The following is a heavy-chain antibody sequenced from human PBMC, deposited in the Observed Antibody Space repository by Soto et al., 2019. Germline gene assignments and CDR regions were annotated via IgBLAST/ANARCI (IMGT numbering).Heavy chain of an antibody. J-gene: IGHJ4*02. CDR2: INWNGGST. V-gene: IGHV3-20*04. CDR3: AREDPYRYYFDY. CDR1: AFTLDDYG. Sequence: GGSLRLSCGASAFTLDDYGMRGGRQAPGKGLEWVSGINWNGGSTGYADSVKGRFPISRDHAKTSLYLQMNSLRAEDTALYYCAREDPYRYYFDYWGQGTLVTVSS.